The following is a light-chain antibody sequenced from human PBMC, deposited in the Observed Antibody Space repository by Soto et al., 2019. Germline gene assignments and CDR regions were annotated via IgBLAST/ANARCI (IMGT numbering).Light chain of an antibody. CDR2: GAS. J-gene: IGKJ1*01. CDR1: QSVSKNY. CDR3: QQYGSSGT. V-gene: IGKV3-20*01. Sequence: ILLTQSPSTLSLSPGERAPLSCGASQSVSKNYLAWYQQKPGHAPRLLIYGASNRATGIPDRLSGSGSGTDFTLTISRLEPEDFAVYYCQQYGSSGTFGQGTKVDIK.